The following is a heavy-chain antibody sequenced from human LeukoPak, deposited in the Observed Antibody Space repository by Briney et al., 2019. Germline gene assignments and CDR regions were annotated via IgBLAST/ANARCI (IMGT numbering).Heavy chain of an antibody. CDR3: ARGSDYGDYEGLDY. V-gene: IGHV4-4*07. D-gene: IGHD4-17*01. J-gene: IGHJ4*02. CDR1: GGSISSYY. CDR2: IYTSGST. Sequence: SVTLSLTCTVSGGSISSYYWSWIRQPAGEGLEWIGRIYTSGSTNYNPSLKSRVTMSVDTSKNQFSLKLSSVTAADTAVYYCARGSDYGDYEGLDYWGQGTLVTVSS.